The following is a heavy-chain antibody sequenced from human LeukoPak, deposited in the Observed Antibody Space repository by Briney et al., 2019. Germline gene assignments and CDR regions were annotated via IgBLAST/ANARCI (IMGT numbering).Heavy chain of an antibody. V-gene: IGHV3-23*01. Sequence: GGSLRLSCAASGFTFSSYAMSWVRQAPGKGLEWVSAISGSGGSTYYADSVKGRFTISRDNAKNSLYLQMNSLRAEDTAVYYCAREGRITMVRGYYYYMDVWGKGTTVTVSS. J-gene: IGHJ6*03. CDR1: GFTFSSYA. CDR2: ISGSGGST. CDR3: AREGRITMVRGYYYYMDV. D-gene: IGHD3-10*01.